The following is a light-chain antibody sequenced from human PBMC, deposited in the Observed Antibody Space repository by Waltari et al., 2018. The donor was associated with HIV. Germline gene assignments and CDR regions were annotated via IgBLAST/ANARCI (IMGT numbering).Light chain of an antibody. CDR3: ASWDDSLGGFWI. V-gene: IGLV1-47*01. CDR2: MND. Sequence: QSVVTQPPSASGTLGQRVTISCSGGTSNIGSNYVFWYQHLPGTSPKLLIYMNDQRPSGVPDRFSGSKSGTSASLAISGLRSEDEADYYCASWDDSLGGFWIFGGGTNLTVL. J-gene: IGLJ2*01. CDR1: TSNIGSNY.